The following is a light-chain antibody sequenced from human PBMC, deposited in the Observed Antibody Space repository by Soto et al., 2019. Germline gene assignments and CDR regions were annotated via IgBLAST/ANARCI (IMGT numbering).Light chain of an antibody. J-gene: IGKJ2*01. V-gene: IGKV1-5*03. CDR2: AAS. Sequence: DIQMTQSPSTLSASVGDRVTITCRASQSIGEMLAWYRQKPGEAPKLLIYAASTLQSGVSSRFSGSGSGTEFTLSISGLQPDDFATYYCQQYKSYSYTFGRGTKLEIK. CDR3: QQYKSYSYT. CDR1: QSIGEM.